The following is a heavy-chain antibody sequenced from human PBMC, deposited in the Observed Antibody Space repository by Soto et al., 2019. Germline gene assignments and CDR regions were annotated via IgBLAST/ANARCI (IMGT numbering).Heavy chain of an antibody. Sequence: ESGGGVVQPGRSLRPSCAASGFTFSRYGKHWVRQAPGKGLEWVAVISYDGSNKYYADSVKGRFTISRDNSKNTLYLQMNSLRAEDTAVYYCAKSVGGPGADWGQGTLVTVSS. D-gene: IGHD1-26*01. J-gene: IGHJ4*02. V-gene: IGHV3-30*18. CDR3: AKSVGGPGAD. CDR1: GFTFSRYG. CDR2: ISYDGSNK.